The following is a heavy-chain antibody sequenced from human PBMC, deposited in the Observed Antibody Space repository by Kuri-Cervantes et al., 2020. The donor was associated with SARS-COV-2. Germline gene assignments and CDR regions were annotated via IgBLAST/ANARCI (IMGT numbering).Heavy chain of an antibody. V-gene: IGHV3-30-3*01. Sequence: GESLKISCAASGFTFSSYAMHWVRQAPGKGLEWVAVISYGGSNKYYADSVKGRFTISRDNSKNTLYLQMNSLRAEDTAVYYCARGASREKAPVRAFDIWGQGTMVTDSS. CDR1: GFTFSSYA. J-gene: IGHJ3*02. CDR3: ARGASREKAPVRAFDI. D-gene: IGHD1-26*01. CDR2: ISYGGSNK.